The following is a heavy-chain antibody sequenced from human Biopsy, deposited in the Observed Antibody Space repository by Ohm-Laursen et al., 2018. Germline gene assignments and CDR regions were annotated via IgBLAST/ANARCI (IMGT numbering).Heavy chain of an antibody. J-gene: IGHJ6*02. D-gene: IGHD6-13*01. V-gene: IGHV2-70*11. CDR1: GFSLSARGMC. CDR3: ARTPILIVSAGLVYRHRRHLQGMDV. CDR2: VDCDVYK. Sequence: TQTLPLTCSFPGFSLSARGMCVSWIRQAPGKALEWLGRVDCDVYKDYGASLQTKHSISKDTSNDQVVLTVNNVDPADTATYYCARTPILIVSAGLVYRHRRHLQGMDVWGQGIAVTVS.